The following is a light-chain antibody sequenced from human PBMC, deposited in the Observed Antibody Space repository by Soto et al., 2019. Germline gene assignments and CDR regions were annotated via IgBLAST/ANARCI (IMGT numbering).Light chain of an antibody. J-gene: IGKJ1*01. CDR2: GAS. V-gene: IGKV3-20*01. CDR3: QQYNSYWT. CDR1: QSVSNNY. Sequence: EIVLTQSPGTLSLSPGERATLSCRASQSVSNNYLAWYQQKPGQAPRLLIYGASNRATGIPDRFSGSGSGTDFTLTISRLEPEDFATYYCQQYNSYWTFGQGTKVDIK.